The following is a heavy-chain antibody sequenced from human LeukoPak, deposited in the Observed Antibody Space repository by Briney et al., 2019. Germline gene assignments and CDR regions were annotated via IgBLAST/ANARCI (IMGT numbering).Heavy chain of an antibody. J-gene: IGHJ4*02. D-gene: IGHD3-16*02. Sequence: KASQTLSLTCAVSGGSISSGGYSWSWIRQPPGKGLEWIGYIYHSGSTYYNPSLKSRVTISVDRSKNQFSLKLSSVTAADTAVYYCARDGRYDYVWGSYPLFDYWGQGTLVTVSS. CDR2: IYHSGST. CDR1: GGSISSGGYS. V-gene: IGHV4-30-2*01. CDR3: ARDGRYDYVWGSYPLFDY.